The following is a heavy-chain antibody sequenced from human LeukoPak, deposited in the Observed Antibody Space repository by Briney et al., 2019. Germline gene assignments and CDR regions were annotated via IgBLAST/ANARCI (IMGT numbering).Heavy chain of an antibody. CDR1: GYTFTSYG. V-gene: IGHV1-18*01. CDR3: ARRYCSSTSCSKYAFDI. J-gene: IGHJ3*02. CDR2: ISAYNGNT. Sequence: ASVKVSCKASGYTFTSYGISWVRQAPGQGLEWMGWISAYNGNTNYAQKLQGRVTMTTDTSTSTAYMELRSLRSDDTAVYYCARRYCSSTSCSKYAFDIWGQGTMVTVSS. D-gene: IGHD2-2*01.